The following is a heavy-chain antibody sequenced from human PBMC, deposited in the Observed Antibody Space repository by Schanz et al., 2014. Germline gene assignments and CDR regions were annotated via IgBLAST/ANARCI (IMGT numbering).Heavy chain of an antibody. D-gene: IGHD6-6*01. CDR3: GRGFSRSYIDF. V-gene: IGHV1-46*03. CDR1: GGTFSTYV. CDR2: INPSGGST. J-gene: IGHJ4*02. Sequence: QVQLVQSGAEVKKPGSSVKVSCKASGGTFSTYVVVWVRQAPGQGLEWMGIINPSGGSTRYGQKFQGRITVTTDTSTSTVYLELSSLRSDDTAVYYCGRGFSRSYIDFWGQGTLITVSS.